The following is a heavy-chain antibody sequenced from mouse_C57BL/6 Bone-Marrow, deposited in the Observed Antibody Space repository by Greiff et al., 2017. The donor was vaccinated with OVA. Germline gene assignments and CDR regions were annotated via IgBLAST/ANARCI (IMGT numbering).Heavy chain of an antibody. D-gene: IGHD1-1*01. Sequence: EVQGVESGGGLVKPGGSLKLSCAASGFTFSDYGMHWVRQAPEKGLEWVAYISSGSSTIYYADTVKGRFTISRDNAKNTLFLQMTSLRSEDTAMYYCARGDYYGSSYVFDYWGQGTTLTVSS. CDR2: ISSGSSTI. CDR3: ARGDYYGSSYVFDY. J-gene: IGHJ2*01. V-gene: IGHV5-17*01. CDR1: GFTFSDYG.